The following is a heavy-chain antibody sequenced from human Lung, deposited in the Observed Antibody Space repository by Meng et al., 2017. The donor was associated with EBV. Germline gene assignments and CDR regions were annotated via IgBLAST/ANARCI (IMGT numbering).Heavy chain of an antibody. CDR3: ATQESRDGHNPY. V-gene: IGHV4-4*02. CDR2: MYHSGTT. D-gene: IGHD5-24*01. CDR1: GGSISSSYW. Sequence: RLQELGPGLVRPSGTLSLTCVVSGGSISSSYWWTWVRQSPGKGLEWIGEMYHSGTTNYNPSLKSRVTISMGKSNNQLSLKLNSVTAADTAVYYCATQESRDGHNPYWGQGTLVTVSS. J-gene: IGHJ4*02.